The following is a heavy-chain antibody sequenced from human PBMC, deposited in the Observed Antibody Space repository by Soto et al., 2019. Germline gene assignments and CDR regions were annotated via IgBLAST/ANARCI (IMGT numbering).Heavy chain of an antibody. V-gene: IGHV1-18*01. D-gene: IGHD3-3*01. CDR2: ISAYHGNT. CDR3: ARDRGSPHFVFGVVRDCYFDL. CDR1: GYTFTSYG. Sequence: QVQLVQSGAEVKKPGASVKFSCKASGYTFTSYGISWVRQAPGQGLEWMGWISAYHGNTNYAQKLQGIVTMTTDTSTSTAYMELRSLRSDDTAVYYCARDRGSPHFVFGVVRDCYFDLWGRGTLVTVSS. J-gene: IGHJ2*01.